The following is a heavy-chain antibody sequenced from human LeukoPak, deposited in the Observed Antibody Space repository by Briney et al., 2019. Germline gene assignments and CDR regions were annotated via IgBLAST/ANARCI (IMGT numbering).Heavy chain of an antibody. D-gene: IGHD3-3*01. CDR1: GYTFTSYY. J-gene: IGHJ5*02. CDR2: INPSGGST. CDR3: ARGNGPIFAYNWFDP. V-gene: IGHV1-46*01. Sequence: GASVKVSCKASGYTFTSYYIHWVRQAPVQGLERMGIINPSGGSTSYAQKFQGRVTMTRDTSTSTVYMELSSLRSEDTAVYYCARGNGPIFAYNWFDPWGQGTLVTVSS.